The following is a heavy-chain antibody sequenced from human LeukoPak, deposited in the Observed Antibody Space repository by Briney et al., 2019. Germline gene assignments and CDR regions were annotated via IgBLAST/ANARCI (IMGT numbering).Heavy chain of an antibody. D-gene: IGHD3-16*01. CDR2: ISSTSSAI. V-gene: IGHV3-48*04. CDR3: ARVIGSYGDSAY. J-gene: IGHJ4*02. Sequence: GGSLRLSCAASGFTFSSYSMSWVRQAPGKGLEWLSYISSTSSAIYYADSLKGRFTISRDNAKNSLYLQMDSLRAEDTAVYYCARVIGSYGDSAYWGQGTLVTVSS. CDR1: GFTFSSYS.